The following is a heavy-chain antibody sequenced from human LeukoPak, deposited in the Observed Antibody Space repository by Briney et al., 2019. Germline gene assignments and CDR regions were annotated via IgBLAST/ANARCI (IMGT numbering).Heavy chain of an antibody. CDR1: GFTFSSYS. J-gene: IGHJ3*02. D-gene: IGHD3-9*01. CDR3: ARARYFDWLAPDFDAFDI. V-gene: IGHV3-21*01. Sequence: GGSLRLSCAASGFTFSSYSMNWVRQAPGKGLKWVSSISSSSSYIYYADSVKGRFTISRDNAKNSLYLQMNSLRAEDTAVYYCARARYFDWLAPDFDAFDIWGQGTMVTVSS. CDR2: ISSSSSYI.